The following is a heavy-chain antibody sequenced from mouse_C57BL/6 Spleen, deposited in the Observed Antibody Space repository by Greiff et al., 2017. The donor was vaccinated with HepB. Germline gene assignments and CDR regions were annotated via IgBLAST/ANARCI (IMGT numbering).Heavy chain of an antibody. V-gene: IGHV1-15*01. J-gene: IGHJ1*03. CDR1: GYTFTDYE. CDR3: TKRCVDV. Sequence: VKLQESGAELVRPGASVTLSCKASGYTFTDYEMHWVKQTPVHGLEWIGAIDPETGGTAYNQKFKGKAILTADKSTSTAYMALRSLTSEDSAVYYCTKRCVDVWGTGTTVTVSS. CDR2: IDPETGGT.